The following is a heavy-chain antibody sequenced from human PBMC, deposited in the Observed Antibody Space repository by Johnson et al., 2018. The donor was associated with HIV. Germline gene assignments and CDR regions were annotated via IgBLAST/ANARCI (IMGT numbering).Heavy chain of an antibody. V-gene: IGHV3-NL1*01. CDR1: GFTFSNYA. J-gene: IGHJ3*01. CDR3: VRDRGTVVIWSDAFDV. CDR2: IYSGGNT. Sequence: QVQLVESGGGVVQPGRSLRLSCAASGFTFSNYAMHWVRQAPGKGLEWVSVIYSGGNTYYADSVKGRFTISRDNSKNTLSLQMNSLRVEDTAVYYCVRDRGTVVIWSDAFDVWGQGTVVTVSS. D-gene: IGHD3-22*01.